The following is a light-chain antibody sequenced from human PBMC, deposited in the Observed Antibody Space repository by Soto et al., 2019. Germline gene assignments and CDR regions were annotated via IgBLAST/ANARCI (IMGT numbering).Light chain of an antibody. V-gene: IGLV2-23*01. J-gene: IGLJ1*01. CDR2: EGS. CDR3: CSYAGSSTYV. CDR1: SSDVGSYNL. Sequence: QSVLTQPASVSGSPGQSITISCTGTSSDVGSYNLVSWYQQHPGKAPKLMIYEGSKRPSGVSNRFSGSKSGNTASLTISGLRAEDEADYYCCSYAGSSTYVFGTGTKVT.